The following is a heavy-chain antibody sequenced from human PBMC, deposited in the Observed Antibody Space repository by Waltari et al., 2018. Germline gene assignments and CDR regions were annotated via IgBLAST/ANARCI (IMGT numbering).Heavy chain of an antibody. V-gene: IGHV3-7*01. J-gene: IGHJ3*02. Sequence: EVQLVESGGGLVQPGGSLRLSCAASGFTLSNYWMSWVRQGPGEGPEWVANIMTDGREEYYVDSVRGRFTISRDNAKNSLYLQMNSLRPEDTAVYYCVRDQWFAFDIWGQGTMVTVSS. D-gene: IGHD3-22*01. CDR1: GFTLSNYW. CDR3: VRDQWFAFDI. CDR2: IMTDGREE.